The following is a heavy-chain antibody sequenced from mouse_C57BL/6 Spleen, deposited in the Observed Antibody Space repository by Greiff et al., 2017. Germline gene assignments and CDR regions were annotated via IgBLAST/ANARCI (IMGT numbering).Heavy chain of an antibody. CDR2: IYIGNGYT. CDR1: GYTFTSYG. CDR3: ARSEAYYSNYGWYFDV. V-gene: IGHV1-58*01. Sequence: DVKLQESGAELVRPGSSVKMSCKTSGYTFTSYGINWVKQRPGQGLEWIGYIYIGNGYTEYNEKFKGKATLTSDTSSSTAYMQLRSLTSEDSAIYFCARSEAYYSNYGWYFDVWGTGTTVTVSS. J-gene: IGHJ1*03. D-gene: IGHD2-5*01.